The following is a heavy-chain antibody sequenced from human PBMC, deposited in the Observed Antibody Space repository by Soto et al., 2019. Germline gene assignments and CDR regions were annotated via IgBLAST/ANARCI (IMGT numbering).Heavy chain of an antibody. V-gene: IGHV1-18*01. D-gene: IGHD1-7*01. CDR1: GYTFTSYG. J-gene: IGHJ6*02. CDR3: ARGRKSDSNWNYYYYYYGMDV. CDR2: ISAYNGNT. Sequence: QVQLVQSGAEVKKPGASVKVSCKASGYTFTSYGISWVRQAPGQGLEWMGWISAYNGNTNYAQKLQGRVTMTTDTSTSTAYMELRSLRSDDTAVYYCARGRKSDSNWNYYYYYYGMDVWGQGTTVTVSS.